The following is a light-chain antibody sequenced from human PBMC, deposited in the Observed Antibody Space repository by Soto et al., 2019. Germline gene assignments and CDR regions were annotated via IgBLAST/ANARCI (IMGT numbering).Light chain of an antibody. V-gene: IGKV2-28*01. CDR3: MQALQTPLT. CDR2: LGS. CDR1: QSLLHGNGYNY. Sequence: DIVMTQSPLSLPVTPGEPASISCRSSQSLLHGNGYNYLDWYLQKPRQSPQLLIYLGSNRASGVPDRFSGSGSGTDFTLKISRVEAEDVGVYYCMQALQTPLTFGGGTKVEI. J-gene: IGKJ4*01.